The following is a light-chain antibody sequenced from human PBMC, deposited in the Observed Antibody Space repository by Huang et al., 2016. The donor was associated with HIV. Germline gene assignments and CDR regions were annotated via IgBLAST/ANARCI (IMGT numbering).Light chain of an antibody. CDR2: GAS. V-gene: IGKV3-15*01. J-gene: IGKJ1*01. CDR1: QSVSSN. CDR3: QHYDNWPPSWT. Sequence: EMVMTQSPATLSVSPGERATLSCRASQSVSSNLALYQQKPGQAPRLLIYGASTRATGIPARFSGSGSGTEFTLTISSLQSEDFAVYYCQHYDNWPPSWTFGRGTKVEIK.